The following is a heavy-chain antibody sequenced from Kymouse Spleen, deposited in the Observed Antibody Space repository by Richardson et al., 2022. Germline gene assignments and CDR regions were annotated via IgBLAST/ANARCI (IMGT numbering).Heavy chain of an antibody. Sequence: QVQLVESGGGVVQPGRSLRLSCAASGFTFSSYGMHWVRQAPGKGLEWVAVISYDGSNKYYADSVKGRFTISRDNSKNTLYLQMNSLRAEDTAVYYCAKALYSSSWYGGDDYWGQGTLVTVSS. D-gene: IGHD6-13*01. J-gene: IGHJ4*02. CDR3: AKALYSSSWYGGDDY. V-gene: IGHV3-30*18. CDR2: ISYDGSNK. CDR1: GFTFSSYG.